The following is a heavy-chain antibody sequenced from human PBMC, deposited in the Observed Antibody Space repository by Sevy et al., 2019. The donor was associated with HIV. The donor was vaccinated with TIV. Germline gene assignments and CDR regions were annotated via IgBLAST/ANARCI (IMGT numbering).Heavy chain of an antibody. CDR2: ISSSSSYI. V-gene: IGHV3-21*01. J-gene: IGHJ4*01. CDR1: GFIFSNYN. CDR3: AGENYYDSEGYRFDY. D-gene: IGHD3-22*01. Sequence: GGSLRLSCAASGFIFSNYNMNWVRQAPGKGLEWVSSISSSSSYIYYADSVKGRFTISRDNAKNSLYLQMNSLRAEDTAVYYCAGENYYDSEGYRFDYWGQEPWSPSPQ.